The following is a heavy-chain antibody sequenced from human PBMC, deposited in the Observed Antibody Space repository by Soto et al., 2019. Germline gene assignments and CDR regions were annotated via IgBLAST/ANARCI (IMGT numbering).Heavy chain of an antibody. V-gene: IGHV4-30-4*01. J-gene: IGHJ4*02. CDR2: IYYSGST. CDR3: ARGNYDILTGYDY. CDR1: GGSISSGDYY. Sequence: SETLSLTCTVSGGSISSGDYYWSGIRQPPGKGLEWIGYIYYSGSTYYNPSLKSRVTISVDTSKNQFSLKLSSVTAADTAVYYCARGNYDILTGYDYWGQGTLVTVSS. D-gene: IGHD3-9*01.